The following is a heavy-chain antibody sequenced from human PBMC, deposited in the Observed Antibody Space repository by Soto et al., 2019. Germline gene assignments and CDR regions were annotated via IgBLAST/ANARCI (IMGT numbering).Heavy chain of an antibody. CDR1: GFTFGDYA. CDR3: TRYTYTSRYSYYGMDV. D-gene: IGHD2-2*01. Sequence: RLSCTGSGFTFGDYAMSSSRQAPGKGLEWVGVIRSKAYGETTDYAASVKGRFTILRDDSKSIAYLQMNSLQSEDTGVYYCTRYTYTSRYSYYGMDVWGHGTTLTVSS. CDR2: IRSKAYGETT. J-gene: IGHJ6*02. V-gene: IGHV3-49*03.